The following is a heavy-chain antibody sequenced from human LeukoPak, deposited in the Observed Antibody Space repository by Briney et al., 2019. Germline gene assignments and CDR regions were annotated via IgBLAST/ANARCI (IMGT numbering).Heavy chain of an antibody. Sequence: LAGGSVRLSCAASGFTFSSYGMNWVRQAPGGGREWGSSISDSGGSTFYADSVEGRLTISRDNSKNTLYLQMNSLRAEDTAIYYCAKRIEYGNSWPHFDYWGQGTLVTVSS. CDR1: GFTFSSYG. CDR2: ISDSGGST. D-gene: IGHD6-13*01. CDR3: AKRIEYGNSWPHFDY. V-gene: IGHV3-23*01. J-gene: IGHJ4*02.